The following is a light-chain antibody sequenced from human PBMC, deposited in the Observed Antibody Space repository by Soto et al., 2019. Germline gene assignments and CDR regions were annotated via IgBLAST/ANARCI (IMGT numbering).Light chain of an antibody. J-gene: IGKJ1*01. CDR1: QSISGY. CDR2: AAS. CDR3: QQNYTTPWT. Sequence: DIQMTQSPSSLSASVGDRVTITCRASQSISGYLTWYQQKPGKAPQLLIYAASSLQSGVPSRFSGSGSGTDFTLTISSLQPEDFATYYCQQNYTTPWTFGQGTKVEIK. V-gene: IGKV1-39*01.